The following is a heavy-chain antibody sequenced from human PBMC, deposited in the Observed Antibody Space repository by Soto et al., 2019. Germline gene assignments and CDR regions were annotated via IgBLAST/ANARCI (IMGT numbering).Heavy chain of an antibody. Sequence: SETLSLTCTVSGGSISSYYWSWIRQPPGKGLEWIGYIYYSGSTNYNPSLKSRVTISVDTSKNQFSLKLSSVTAADTAVYYCARDAGTLTGYAFDIWGQGTMVTVSS. CDR3: ARDAGTLTGYAFDI. D-gene: IGHD3-9*01. J-gene: IGHJ3*02. V-gene: IGHV4-59*01. CDR2: IYYSGST. CDR1: GGSISSYY.